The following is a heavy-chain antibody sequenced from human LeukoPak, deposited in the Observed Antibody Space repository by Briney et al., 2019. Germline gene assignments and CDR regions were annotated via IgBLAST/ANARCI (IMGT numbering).Heavy chain of an antibody. CDR2: ISYSGST. CDR1: GGSISSNNYY. D-gene: IGHD5-24*01. V-gene: IGHV4-39*01. CDR3: ARGRDGYMNY. J-gene: IGHJ4*02. Sequence: SETLSLTCTVSGGSISSNNYYWGWIRQPPGKGLEWIGTISYSGSTYYNPSLKSRVTISVDTSNNQFSPKLSSVTAADTAVYYCARGRDGYMNYWGQGTLVTVSS.